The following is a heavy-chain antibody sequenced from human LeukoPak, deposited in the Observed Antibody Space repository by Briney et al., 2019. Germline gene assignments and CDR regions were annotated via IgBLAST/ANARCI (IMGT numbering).Heavy chain of an antibody. CDR2: ISSSSSYI. Sequence: PGGSLRLSCAASGFTFSSYRMNWVRQAPGKGLEWVSSISSSSSYIYSADSMKGRFTISRDNAKNSLYLQMNSLRDEDTAVYYCARDGDSSGYYAAFDIWGQGTMVTVSS. D-gene: IGHD3-22*01. V-gene: IGHV3-21*01. J-gene: IGHJ3*02. CDR3: ARDGDSSGYYAAFDI. CDR1: GFTFSSYR.